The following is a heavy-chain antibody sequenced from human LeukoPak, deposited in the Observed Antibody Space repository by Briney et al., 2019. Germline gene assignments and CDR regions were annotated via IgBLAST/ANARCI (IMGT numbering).Heavy chain of an antibody. D-gene: IGHD2-2*01. CDR1: EYTFIGYY. V-gene: IGHV1-2*02. CDR2: INPRRGGT. Sequence: ASLKVSCTASEYTFIGYYMHWVRQAPGQGLEWMGWINPRRGGTNYAEKFQGRVSMTRDTSINTAYMQLRRLRFDDTAVYYCARGDNAAHFFDFWGQGSLVIVSS. J-gene: IGHJ4*02. CDR3: ARGDNAAHFFDF.